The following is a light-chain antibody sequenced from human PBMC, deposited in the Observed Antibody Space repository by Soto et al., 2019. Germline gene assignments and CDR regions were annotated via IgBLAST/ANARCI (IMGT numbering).Light chain of an antibody. Sequence: EIAVTQSPATLSLSPEERATLSCGASQSVSSSYLAWYQQKPGLAPRLLIYDASSRATGIPDRFSGSGSGTDFTLTISRLEPEDFAVYYCQQYGSSITFGQGTRLEIK. CDR3: QQYGSSIT. CDR2: DAS. J-gene: IGKJ5*01. V-gene: IGKV3D-20*01. CDR1: QSVSSSY.